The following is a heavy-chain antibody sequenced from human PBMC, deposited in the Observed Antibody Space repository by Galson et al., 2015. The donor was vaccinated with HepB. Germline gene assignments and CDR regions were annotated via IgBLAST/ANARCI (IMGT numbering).Heavy chain of an antibody. V-gene: IGHV1-69*06. Sequence: CKASGGTFSSYAISWVRQAPGQGLEWMGGIIPIFGTANYAQKFQGRVTITADKSTSTAYMELSSLRSEDTAVYYCARSENDYGDYSYGMDVWGQGTTVTVSS. J-gene: IGHJ6*02. CDR1: GGTFSSYA. D-gene: IGHD4-17*01. CDR2: IIPIFGTA. CDR3: ARSENDYGDYSYGMDV.